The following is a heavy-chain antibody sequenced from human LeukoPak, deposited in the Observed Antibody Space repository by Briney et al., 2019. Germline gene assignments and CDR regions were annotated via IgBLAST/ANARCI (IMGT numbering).Heavy chain of an antibody. CDR3: GTNSAGSVDV. D-gene: IGHD3-10*01. J-gene: IGHJ6*02. V-gene: IGHV3-72*01. CDR2: IRDKGARYTT. CDR1: GFXFADPH. Sequence: GGSLRLSCAGSGFXFADPHMDWVRQAPGKGLEWVGLIRDKGARYTTEYAASVKGRFIISRDDSRNLLFLQMNSLKTGDTAVYYCGTNSAGSVDVWGQGTTVTVSS.